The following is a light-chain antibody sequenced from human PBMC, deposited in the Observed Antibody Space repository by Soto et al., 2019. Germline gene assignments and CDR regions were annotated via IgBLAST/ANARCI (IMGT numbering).Light chain of an antibody. CDR1: QYINTR. V-gene: IGKV3-11*01. CDR2: QTS. J-gene: IGKJ4*02. CDR3: QQRNNWPLT. Sequence: EIVLTQSPGTVSLSPGERATRCCRASQYINTRLAWYQHRPGQAPRLLIYQTSIRAAGIPARFSASGSGTDFTLTISAVQPEDFAVYYCQQRNNWPLTFGGGTKVDIK.